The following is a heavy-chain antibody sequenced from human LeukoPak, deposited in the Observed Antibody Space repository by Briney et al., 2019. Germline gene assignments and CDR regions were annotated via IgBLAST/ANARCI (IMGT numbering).Heavy chain of an antibody. CDR3: ARTKPAAAEFYFDY. CDR1: GGSISSSRYY. D-gene: IGHD2-2*01. J-gene: IGHJ4*02. CDR2: IYYSGST. Sequence: SETLSLTCTVSGGSISSSRYYWGWIRQPPGKGLEWIGSIYYSGSTYYNPSLKSRVTISVDASKNQFSLKLSSVTAADTAVYYCARTKPAAAEFYFDYWGQGTLVTVSS. V-gene: IGHV4-39*01.